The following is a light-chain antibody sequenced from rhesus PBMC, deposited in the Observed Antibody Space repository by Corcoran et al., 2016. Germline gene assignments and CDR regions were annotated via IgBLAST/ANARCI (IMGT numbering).Light chain of an antibody. CDR2: YAS. J-gene: IGKJ2*01. V-gene: IGKV1-37*01. Sequence: DIQMTQSPSSLSASVGDRVTITCRASQCISSYLAWSQQKPGKAPKPLIYYASTLESGIPSRFSVNGDGTEFTLTTSSLQPIDFATYYVQQYNNDPYSFRQGTKGEIK. CDR1: QCISSY. CDR3: QQYNNDPYS.